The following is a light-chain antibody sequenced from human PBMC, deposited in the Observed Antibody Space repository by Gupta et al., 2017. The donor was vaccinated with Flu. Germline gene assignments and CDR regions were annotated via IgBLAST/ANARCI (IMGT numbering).Light chain of an antibody. CDR3: QQYGEIPST. V-gene: IGKV4-1*01. CDR2: WAT. J-gene: IGKJ5*01. Sequence: NYRTSQSMFNRANSGNYIAWFQQKPGRPPKRLIFWATNRYSGVPVRFSGSGSGTNFTLIIRSLQAEDVAVYFCQQYGEIPSTFGQGTRLEIK. CDR1: QSMFNRANSGNY.